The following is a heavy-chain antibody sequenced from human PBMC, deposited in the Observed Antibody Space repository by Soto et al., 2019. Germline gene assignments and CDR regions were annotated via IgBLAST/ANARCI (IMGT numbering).Heavy chain of an antibody. J-gene: IGHJ5*02. CDR3: ARALGDYRFDA. V-gene: IGHV4-59*01. D-gene: IGHD4-17*01. CDR2: IYYSGST. Sequence: SETLSLTCTVSGGSISNYYWSWIRQPPGKGLEWIGYIYYSGSTNYNPSLKSRVTILADTSKNQFSLKLNSVTTADTAVYYCARALGDYRFDAPGQGTLVTVSS. CDR1: GGSISNYY.